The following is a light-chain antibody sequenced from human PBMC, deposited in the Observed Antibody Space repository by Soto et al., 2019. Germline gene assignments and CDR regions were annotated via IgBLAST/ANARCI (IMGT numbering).Light chain of an antibody. Sequence: DIQMTHPHSSVSASLAAPVSMFXXASQGISSWLAWYQQKPGKAPKLLIYAASSLQSGVPSRFSGSGSGTDFTLTISSLQPEDFATYYCQQANSFPLTFGGGTKVDIK. CDR3: QQANSFPLT. V-gene: IGKV1-12*01. J-gene: IGKJ4*01. CDR1: QGISSW. CDR2: AAS.